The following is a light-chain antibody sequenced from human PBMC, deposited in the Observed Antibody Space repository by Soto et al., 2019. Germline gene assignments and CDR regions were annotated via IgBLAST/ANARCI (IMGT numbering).Light chain of an antibody. Sequence: QSALTQAASMSGSPGQSITISCPGSSSDIGGHNFVSWYQQYPGKAPQLIIFEVSRRPSGISNRFSGSKSGNTASLTISGLQAEDEADYYCCSFESSITYVFGTGTKVTVL. CDR2: EVS. J-gene: IGLJ1*01. V-gene: IGLV2-14*01. CDR1: SSDIGGHNF. CDR3: CSFESSITYV.